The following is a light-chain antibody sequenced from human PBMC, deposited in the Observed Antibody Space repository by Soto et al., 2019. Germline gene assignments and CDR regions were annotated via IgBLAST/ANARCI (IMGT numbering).Light chain of an antibody. V-gene: IGKV3-20*01. Sequence: IVLPQSPGTLSLPPGERATLPSRASHSVSNNYLAWYQQKPGPAPRILIYSASNRATGTRARFSSSGSGTDFTLTIRRLEPDEFAVYYRKQYGSPGTFGPGTKVEIK. J-gene: IGKJ4*02. CDR1: HSVSNNY. CDR2: SAS. CDR3: KQYGSPGT.